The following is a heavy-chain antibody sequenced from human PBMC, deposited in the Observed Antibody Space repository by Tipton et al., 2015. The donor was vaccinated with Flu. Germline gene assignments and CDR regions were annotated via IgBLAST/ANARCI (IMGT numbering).Heavy chain of an antibody. J-gene: IGHJ3*02. CDR3: ARDSILTHANTGFDAFDI. V-gene: IGHV4-34*01. Sequence: TLSLTCAVYGESFSGYYWSWIRQTPGKGLEWIGEINHSGSTNYNTSLKSRVIISVDVSRNQISLRLSSVTAADTAVYFCARDSILTHANTGFDAFDIWGQGTVVNVSS. CDR2: INHSGST. CDR1: GESFSGYY. D-gene: IGHD2-21*01.